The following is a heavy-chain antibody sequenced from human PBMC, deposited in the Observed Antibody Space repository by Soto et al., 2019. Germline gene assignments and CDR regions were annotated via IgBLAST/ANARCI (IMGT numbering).Heavy chain of an antibody. CDR3: ATDYGWAFQI. CDR2: IQTKTGGGTA. V-gene: IGHV3-15*01. D-gene: IGHD4-17*01. J-gene: IGHJ6*02. CDR1: GLSFSDVK. Sequence: PGGSLRLSCAGSGLSFSDVKMTWVRQLPGKGLEWVGRIQTKTGGGTADYPAAVRGRFTISRDASKNPLYLQLNSLKTEDTAVYYCATDYGWAFQIWGQGTTVTVSS.